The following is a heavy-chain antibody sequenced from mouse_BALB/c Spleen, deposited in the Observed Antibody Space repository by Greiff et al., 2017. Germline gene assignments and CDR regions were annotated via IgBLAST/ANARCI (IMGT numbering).Heavy chain of an antibody. CDR3: ARWEDGKGDY. J-gene: IGHJ2*01. D-gene: IGHD2-1*01. CDR1: GYTFTDYN. CDR2: INPNNGGT. Sequence: VQLKQSGPELVKPGASVKIPCKASGYTFTDYNMDWVQQRHGKSLEWIGYINPNNGGTIYYKKLKGKATFTVDKSSSTAYKELRSPTSEDTAVYYCARWEDGKGDYWGQGTTLTVSS. V-gene: IGHV1-18*01.